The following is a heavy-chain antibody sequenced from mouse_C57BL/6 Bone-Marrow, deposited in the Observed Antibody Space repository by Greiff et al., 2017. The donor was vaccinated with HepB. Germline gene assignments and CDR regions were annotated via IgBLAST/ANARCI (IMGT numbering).Heavy chain of an antibody. D-gene: IGHD2-3*01. Sequence: QVQLQQPGAELVKPGASVKLSCKASGYTFTSYWMHWVKQRPGQGLEWIGMIHPNSGSTNYNEKFKSKATLTVDKSSSTAYIQLSSLTSEDSAVYYCARDDYWYFDVWGTGTTVTVSS. V-gene: IGHV1-64*01. CDR3: ARDDYWYFDV. CDR1: GYTFTSYW. CDR2: IHPNSGST. J-gene: IGHJ1*03.